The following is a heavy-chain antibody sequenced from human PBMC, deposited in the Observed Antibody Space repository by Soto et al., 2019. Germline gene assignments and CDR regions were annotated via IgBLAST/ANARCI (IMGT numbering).Heavy chain of an antibody. CDR2: IYYSGNT. CDR1: GGSISSGYYY. J-gene: IGHJ6*02. CDR3: ASSSLYGMDV. Sequence: QVQLQESGPGLVKPSQTLSLTCSVSGGSISSGYYYWSWIRQPPGKGLEWIGNIYYSGNTYYNPXXXXXXXXXXXXXKNQFSLKVGSVTAADTAVYYCASSSLYGMDVWGQGTTVTVSS. V-gene: IGHV4-30-4*01.